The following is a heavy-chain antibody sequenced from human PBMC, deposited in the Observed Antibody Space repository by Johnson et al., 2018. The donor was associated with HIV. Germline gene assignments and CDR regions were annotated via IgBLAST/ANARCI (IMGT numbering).Heavy chain of an antibody. CDR3: ARDAPNFFHSSGVRDDAFDI. D-gene: IGHD3-22*01. Sequence: VQLVESGGGLVQPGRSLRLSCAASGFRFDDYAMHWVRQAPGKGLEWVSGISWNSGSIGYVDSVKGRFTISRDHAKNSLYLQMNSLRPEDTALYYCARDAPNFFHSSGVRDDAFDIWGPGTMVTVSS. J-gene: IGHJ3*02. CDR1: GFRFDDYA. CDR2: ISWNSGSI. V-gene: IGHV3-9*01.